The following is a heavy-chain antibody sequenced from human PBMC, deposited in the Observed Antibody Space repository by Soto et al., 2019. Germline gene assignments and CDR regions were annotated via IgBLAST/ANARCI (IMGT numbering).Heavy chain of an antibody. J-gene: IGHJ5*02. CDR2: VYYSGTT. V-gene: IGHV4-61*01. CDR1: GGSVNSGSYY. D-gene: IGHD2-2*01. Sequence: SETLSLTCTVSGGSVNSGSYYWTWIRQSPGRGLEWIGYVYYSGTTKYNPSLKSRATISVDTTNNQFSLRLGPMTPADTAVYYCARGVWTTVVLPAATRRAHWFDPWGQGTLVTVYS. CDR3: ARGVWTTVVLPAATRRAHWFDP.